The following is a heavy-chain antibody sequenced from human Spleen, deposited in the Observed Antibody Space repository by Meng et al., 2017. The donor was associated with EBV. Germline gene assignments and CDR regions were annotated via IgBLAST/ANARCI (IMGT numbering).Heavy chain of an antibody. CDR1: GYIFASYA. Sequence: QVQLVQSGAEVKKPXXSVKVSCKASGYIFASYAMHWVRQAPGQRLEWMGWINAGNDNIKYSQNFQGRVTITSDTSASTAYMELSSLKSEDTAVYYCARLYYDVLTGYYFFDFWGQGTLVIVSS. V-gene: IGHV1-3*01. J-gene: IGHJ4*02. CDR3: ARLYYDVLTGYYFFDF. CDR2: INAGNDNI. D-gene: IGHD3-9*01.